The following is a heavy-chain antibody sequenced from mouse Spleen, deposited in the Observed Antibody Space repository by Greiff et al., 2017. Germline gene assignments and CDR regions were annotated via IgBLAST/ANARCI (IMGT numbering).Heavy chain of an antibody. Sequence: QVQLQQSGAELVRPGTSVKVSCKASGYAFTNYLIEWVKQRPGQGLEWIGVINPGSGGTNYNEKFKGKATLTADKSSSTAYMQLSSLTSEDFAVYFCARGIRLRTYAMDYWGQGTSVTVSS. CDR1: GYAFTNYL. J-gene: IGHJ4*01. CDR2: INPGSGGT. CDR3: ARGIRLRTYAMDY. V-gene: IGHV1-54*01. D-gene: IGHD1-2*01.